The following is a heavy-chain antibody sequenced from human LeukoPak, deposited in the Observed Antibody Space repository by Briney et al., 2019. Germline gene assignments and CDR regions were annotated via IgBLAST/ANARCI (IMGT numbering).Heavy chain of an antibody. J-gene: IGHJ4*02. CDR3: ASGPQPKYSSSSFDY. D-gene: IGHD6-6*01. CDR1: GGTFSSYA. Sequence: SVKVSCKASGGTFSSYAISWVRQAPGQGLEWMGGIIPIFGTANYAQRFQGRVTITADESTSTAYMELSSLRSEDTAVYYCASGPQPKYSSSSFDYWGQGTLVTVSS. V-gene: IGHV1-69*13. CDR2: IIPIFGTA.